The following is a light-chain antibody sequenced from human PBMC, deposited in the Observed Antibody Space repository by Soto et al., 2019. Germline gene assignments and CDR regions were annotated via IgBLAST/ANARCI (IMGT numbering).Light chain of an antibody. J-gene: IGKJ1*01. CDR2: DAS. CDR1: QTISNW. CDR3: QQYENYWT. V-gene: IGKV1-5*01. Sequence: DIQMTQSPPTLSASVGDRVTITCRASQTISNWLAWYQQKPGKAPMLLIYDASTLESGVPSRFSGSGSGTEFTLTISSLQPEDFGVYYCQQYENYWTFGQGTKVDI.